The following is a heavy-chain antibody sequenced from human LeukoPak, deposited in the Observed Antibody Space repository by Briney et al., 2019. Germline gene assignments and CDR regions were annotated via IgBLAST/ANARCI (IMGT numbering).Heavy chain of an antibody. CDR3: ARVYFDWFLGSFDP. CDR2: IYYSGST. CDR1: GGSISSSSYY. J-gene: IGHJ5*02. V-gene: IGHV4-39*07. Sequence: PSETLSLTCTVSGGSISSSSYYWGWIRQPPGKGLEWIGSIYYSGSTYYNPSLKSRVTISVDTSKNQFSLKLSSVTAADTAVYYCARVYFDWFLGSFDPWGQGTLVTVSS. D-gene: IGHD3-9*01.